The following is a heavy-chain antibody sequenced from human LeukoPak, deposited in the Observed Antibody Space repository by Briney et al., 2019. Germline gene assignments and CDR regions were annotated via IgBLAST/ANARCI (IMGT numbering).Heavy chain of an antibody. CDR2: IWYDGSNK. V-gene: IGHV3-33*01. CDR3: SRANVDRIDY. CDR1: GFTFSRYG. D-gene: IGHD2-15*01. Sequence: PGRSLRLSCAASGFTFSRYGMHWVRQAPGKGLEWVAVIWYDGSNKYYADSVKGRFTISRDNSKNTLCLQMNSLRAEDTAVYYCSRANVDRIDYWGQGTLVTVSS. J-gene: IGHJ4*02.